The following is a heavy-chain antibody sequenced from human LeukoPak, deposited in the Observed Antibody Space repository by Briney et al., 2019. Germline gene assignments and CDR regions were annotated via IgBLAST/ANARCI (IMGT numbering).Heavy chain of an antibody. CDR3: AREGSSYDFWSGYLDH. CDR1: GFTFSSYW. Sequence: GGSLRLSCAASGFTFSSYWMSWVRQAPGKGLEWVANIKQDGSEKYYVDSVKGRFTISRDNAKNSLYLQMNSLRAEDTAVYYCAREGSSYDFWSGYLDHWGQGTLSPSPQ. V-gene: IGHV3-7*01. J-gene: IGHJ4*02. D-gene: IGHD3-3*01. CDR2: IKQDGSEK.